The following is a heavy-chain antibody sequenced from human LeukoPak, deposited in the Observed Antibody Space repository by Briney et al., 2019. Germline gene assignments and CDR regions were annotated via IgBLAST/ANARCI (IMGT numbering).Heavy chain of an antibody. D-gene: IGHD1-26*01. CDR1: GGSISSYY. CDR2: IYTSGST. V-gene: IGHV4-4*07. Sequence: SETLSLTCTVSGGSISSYYWSWIRQPAGKGLEWIGRIYTSGSTYYNPSLESRVTISVDNSKNQFSLKLSSVTAADTAVYYCASAGSYSVDYWGQGTLVTVSS. CDR3: ASAGSYSVDY. J-gene: IGHJ4*02.